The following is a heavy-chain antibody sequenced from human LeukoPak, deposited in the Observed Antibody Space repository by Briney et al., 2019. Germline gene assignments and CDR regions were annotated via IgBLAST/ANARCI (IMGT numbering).Heavy chain of an antibody. CDR2: ISAYNGNT. D-gene: IGHD6-13*01. V-gene: IGHV1-18*01. CDR3: ARVGSDSSSWWSFRSTLYYFDY. Sequence: ASVKVSCKASGHTFTSYGISWVRQAPGQGLEWMGWISAYNGNTNYAQKLQGRVTMTTDTSTSTAYMELRSLRSDDTAVYYCARVGSDSSSWWSFRSTLYYFDYWGQGTLVTVSS. J-gene: IGHJ4*02. CDR1: GHTFTSYG.